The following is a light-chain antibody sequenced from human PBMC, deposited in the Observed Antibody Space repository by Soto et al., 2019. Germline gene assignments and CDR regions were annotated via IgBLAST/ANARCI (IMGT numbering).Light chain of an antibody. J-gene: IGLJ2*01. V-gene: IGLV1-47*01. Sequence: QAVVTQPPSASGTPGQRVTISCSGSSSNIGSNYVYWYQQLPGTAPKLLIYRNNQRPSGVPARFSGSKSGTSASLAISGLRSEDEADYYCAAWDDSLSGREVFGGGTKVTVL. CDR2: RNN. CDR3: AAWDDSLSGREV. CDR1: SSNIGSNY.